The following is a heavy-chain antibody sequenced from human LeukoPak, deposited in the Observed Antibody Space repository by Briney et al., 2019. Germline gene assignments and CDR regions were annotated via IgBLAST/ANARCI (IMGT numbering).Heavy chain of an antibody. CDR1: GFAFGSEA. V-gene: IGHV3-23*01. CDR2: ISPGGGTT. CDR3: AKETRPLPGGAFDI. Sequence: SGGSLRLSCAVSGFAFGSEAMSWVRQSPARGLEWVASISPGGGTTYYADYVKGRFTISRDNSKNTLYVQMNSLRAEDTAVYYCAKETRPLPGGAFDIWGQGSMVTVSS. J-gene: IGHJ3*02. D-gene: IGHD2-2*01.